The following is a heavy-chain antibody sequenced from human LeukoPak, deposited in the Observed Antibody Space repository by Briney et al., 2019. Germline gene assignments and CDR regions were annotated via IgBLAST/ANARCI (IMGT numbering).Heavy chain of an antibody. Sequence: GRSLRLSCAASGFTFSSYGMHWVRQAPGKGLEWVAVIWYDGSNKYYADSVKGRFTISRDNSKNTLYLQMNSLRAEDTAVYYCARDQAYSWWFDPWGQGTLVTVSS. V-gene: IGHV3-33*01. D-gene: IGHD2-21*01. CDR3: ARDQAYSWWFDP. CDR2: IWYDGSNK. CDR1: GFTFSSYG. J-gene: IGHJ5*02.